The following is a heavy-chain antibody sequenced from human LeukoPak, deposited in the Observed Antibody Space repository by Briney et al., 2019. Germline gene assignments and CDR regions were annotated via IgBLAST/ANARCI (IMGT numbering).Heavy chain of an antibody. Sequence: GASVKVSCKASGYTFTGYYMHWVRQAPGQGLEWMGWINPNSGGTNYAQKFQGRATMTRDTSISTAYMELSRLRSDDTAVYYCARTCSGGSCYGKGYYFDYWGQGTLVTVSS. CDR2: INPNSGGT. V-gene: IGHV1-2*02. J-gene: IGHJ4*02. CDR1: GYTFTGYY. D-gene: IGHD2-15*01. CDR3: ARTCSGGSCYGKGYYFDY.